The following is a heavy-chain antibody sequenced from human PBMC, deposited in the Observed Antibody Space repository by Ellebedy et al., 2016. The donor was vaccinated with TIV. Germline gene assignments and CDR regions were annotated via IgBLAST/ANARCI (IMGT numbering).Heavy chain of an antibody. V-gene: IGHV3-21*06. Sequence: GRFTISRDNARNSLHLQMTSLRAEDTAVYYCARDNWNGLASDYWGQGTLVTVSS. CDR3: ARDNWNGLASDY. J-gene: IGHJ4*02. D-gene: IGHD1-20*01.